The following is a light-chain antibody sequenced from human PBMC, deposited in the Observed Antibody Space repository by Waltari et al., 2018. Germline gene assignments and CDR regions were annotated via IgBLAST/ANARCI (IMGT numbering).Light chain of an antibody. CDR1: SSDVGASNY. J-gene: IGLJ3*02. CDR2: DVI. CDR3: SSTAGGYTWV. Sequence: QSALTQPRSVSGSPGQSVAISCTGTSSDVGASNYVSWYQHPPGKAPKLIIFDVIKRPSGVPDRFSGSKSGNTASLTISGLQAEDEADYHCSSTAGGYTWVFGGGTKLTVL. V-gene: IGLV2-11*01.